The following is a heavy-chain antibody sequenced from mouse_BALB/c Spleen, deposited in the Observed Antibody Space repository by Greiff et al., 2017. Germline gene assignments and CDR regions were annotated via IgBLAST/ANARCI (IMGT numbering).Heavy chain of an antibody. J-gene: IGHJ3*01. CDR3: ARGAGFAY. Sequence: EVKLMESGGGLVKPGGSLKLSCAASGFTFSSYAMSWVRQTPEKRLEWVASISSGGSTYYPDSVKGRFTISRDNARNILYLQMSSLRSEDTAMYYCARGAGFAYWGQGTLVTVSA. CDR2: ISSGGST. V-gene: IGHV5-6-5*01. CDR1: GFTFSSYA.